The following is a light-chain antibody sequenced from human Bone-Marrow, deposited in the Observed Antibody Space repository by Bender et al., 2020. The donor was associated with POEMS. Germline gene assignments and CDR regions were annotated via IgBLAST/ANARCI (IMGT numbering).Light chain of an antibody. Sequence: QSALTQPASVSGAPGQRITISCTGSRSNIGAAHDVHWYQQVPGTAPKVLIYDNTNRPSGVPDRFSGSKSGASASLTITGLQAEDEADYYCQSFDGSLNAWVFGGGTKVTVL. CDR1: RSNIGAAHD. J-gene: IGLJ3*02. CDR2: DNT. CDR3: QSFDGSLNAWV. V-gene: IGLV1-40*03.